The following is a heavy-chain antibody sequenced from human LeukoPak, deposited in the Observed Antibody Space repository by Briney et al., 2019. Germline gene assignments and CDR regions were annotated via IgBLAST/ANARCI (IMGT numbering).Heavy chain of an antibody. CDR2: ISGSGDST. Sequence: GGSLRLSCAASGFTFSSYAMSWIRQAPGKGLEWVSAISGSGDSTYYADSVKGRFTISRDNSKNTLYLQMNSLRAEDTAVYYCAKDRGRFELWFGERPDYFDYWGQGTLVTVSS. CDR3: AKDRGRFELWFGERPDYFDY. CDR1: GFTFSSYA. J-gene: IGHJ4*02. D-gene: IGHD3-10*01. V-gene: IGHV3-23*01.